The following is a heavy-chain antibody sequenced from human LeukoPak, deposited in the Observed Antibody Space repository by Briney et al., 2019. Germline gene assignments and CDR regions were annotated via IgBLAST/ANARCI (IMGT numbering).Heavy chain of an antibody. Sequence: GGSLRLSCAASGFTFSRSAMTWVRQTPGKGLDWVSSISSSGNTYYADSVKGRFTISKDNSKNMLYLQMNSLRAEDTAVYYCVKGRISEDGLDFWGQGTLVTVSS. D-gene: IGHD6-13*01. CDR1: GFTFSRSA. J-gene: IGHJ4*02. CDR3: VKGRISEDGLDF. V-gene: IGHV3-23*01. CDR2: ISSSGNT.